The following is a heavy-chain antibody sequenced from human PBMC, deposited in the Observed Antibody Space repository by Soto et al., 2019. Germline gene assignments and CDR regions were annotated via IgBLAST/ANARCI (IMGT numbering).Heavy chain of an antibody. CDR3: ASGVLHGYRNGGLRYFDS. V-gene: IGHV3-23*01. J-gene: IGHJ4*02. CDR1: ELSSSNHA. CDR2: ISGTDGGA. Sequence: EVHLLESGGGLVQPGGSLRLSCAASELSSSNHAMTWVRQAPGKGREWVSGISGTDGGAYYADYVKGRFTISRDNSRSTLYLQMNSLRVEDSAVYYWASGVLHGYRNGGLRYFDSWGQGTLVTVSS. D-gene: IGHD5-18*01.